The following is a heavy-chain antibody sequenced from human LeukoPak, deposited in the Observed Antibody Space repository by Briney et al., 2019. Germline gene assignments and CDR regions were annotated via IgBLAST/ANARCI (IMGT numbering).Heavy chain of an antibody. CDR1: GGSFSGYY. J-gene: IGHJ5*02. V-gene: IGHV4-34*01. CDR3: ARGSRITMIVVVITNWFDP. Sequence: SETLSLTCAVYGGSFSGYYWSWIRQPPGKGLEWIGEINHSGSTNYNPSLKSRVTISVDTSKNQFSLKLSSVTAADTAVYYCARGSRITMIVVVITNWFDPWGQGTLVTVSS. D-gene: IGHD3-22*01. CDR2: INHSGST.